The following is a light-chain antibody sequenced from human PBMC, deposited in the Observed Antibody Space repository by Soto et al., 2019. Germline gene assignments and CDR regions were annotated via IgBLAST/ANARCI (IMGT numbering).Light chain of an antibody. CDR1: QSLIHSDGNTY. Sequence: DVVMTQSPISLPVTLGQPASISCRSSQSLIHSDGNTYLSWFQQRPGQSPRRLIYEVSDRDSGVPDRFTGRGSGTDFTLKISRVEAEDVGVYYCMQGTHWPWTCGQGTEGEIK. CDR3: MQGTHWPWT. J-gene: IGKJ1*01. CDR2: EVS. V-gene: IGKV2-30*02.